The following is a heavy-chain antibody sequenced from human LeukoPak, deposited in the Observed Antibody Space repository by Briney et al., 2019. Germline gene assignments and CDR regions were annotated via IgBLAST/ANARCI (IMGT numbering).Heavy chain of an antibody. CDR3: ARSDSTVVIDY. V-gene: IGHV4-59*01. J-gene: IGHJ4*02. CDR2: IYYSGST. Sequence: PSETLSLTCTVSGGSIGNYYWSWIRQPPGKGLEWIGYIYYSGSTDYNPSLKSRVTISVDTSKNQFSLKLSSVTAADTAVYYCARSDSTVVIDYWGQGTLVTVSS. CDR1: GGSIGNYY. D-gene: IGHD4-23*01.